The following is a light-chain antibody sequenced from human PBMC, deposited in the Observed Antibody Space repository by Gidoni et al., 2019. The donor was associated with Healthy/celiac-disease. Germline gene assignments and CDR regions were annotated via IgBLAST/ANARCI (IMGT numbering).Light chain of an antibody. V-gene: IGKV1-33*01. CDR3: QHYDSLPLT. Sequence: DIKMTQVPSPLSASVGERVTITCQANQDIWNYLNWYQQKPGKAPKLLIYDASSLEKGVPSRFSGSGSGTYFTFTISILQPDDVATYYCQHYDSLPLTFGQGTRLEIK. CDR1: QDIWNY. J-gene: IGKJ5*01. CDR2: DAS.